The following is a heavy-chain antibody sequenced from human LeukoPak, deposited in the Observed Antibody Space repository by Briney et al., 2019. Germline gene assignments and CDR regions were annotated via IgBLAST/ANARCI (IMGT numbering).Heavy chain of an antibody. CDR1: GYSLTRYY. J-gene: IGHJ4*02. D-gene: IGHD3-22*01. Sequence: EASAKVSCKASGYSLTRYYMHWVRQAPGQGLEWMGIMNPSGTSTNYAQKFQGRVIMTGDTSTSTVYMELRSLRSDDTAVYYCARALYYYDSRSYDDFDYWGQGTLVTVSS. CDR2: MNPSGTST. V-gene: IGHV1-46*01. CDR3: ARALYYYDSRSYDDFDY.